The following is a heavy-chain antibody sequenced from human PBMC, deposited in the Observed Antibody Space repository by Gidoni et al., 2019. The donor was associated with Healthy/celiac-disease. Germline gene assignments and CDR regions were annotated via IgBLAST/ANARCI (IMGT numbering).Heavy chain of an antibody. V-gene: IGHV3-21*01. CDR3: ARGTAWETDNDAFDI. CDR2: ISSSSSYI. Sequence: EVQLVESGGGLVKPGGSLRLSCAASGFTFSSYSMNWVRQAPGKGLEWVSSISSSSSYIYYADSVKGRFTISRDNAKNSLYLQMNSLRAEDTAVYYCARGTAWETDNDAFDIWGQGTMVTVSS. CDR1: GFTFSSYS. J-gene: IGHJ3*02. D-gene: IGHD1-26*01.